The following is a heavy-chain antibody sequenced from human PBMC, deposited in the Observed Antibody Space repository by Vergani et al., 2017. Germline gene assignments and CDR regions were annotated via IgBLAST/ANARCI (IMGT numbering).Heavy chain of an antibody. J-gene: IGHJ6*03. Sequence: EVQLVESGGGLVQPGGSLRLSCAASGFTFSSYWMSWVRQAPGKGLEWVANIKQDGSEKYYVDSVKGRFTISRDNAKNSLYLQMNSLRAEDTAVYYCARSSEEYCSSTSCRYYYYYYMDVWGKGTTVTVSS. CDR1: GFTFSSYW. CDR2: IKQDGSEK. CDR3: ARSSEEYCSSTSCRYYYYYYMDV. D-gene: IGHD2-2*01. V-gene: IGHV3-7*03.